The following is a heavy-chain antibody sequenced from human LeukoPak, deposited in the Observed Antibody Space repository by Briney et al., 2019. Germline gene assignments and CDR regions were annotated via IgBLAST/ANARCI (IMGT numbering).Heavy chain of an antibody. V-gene: IGHV3-33*01. Sequence: GGSLRLSCAASGFTFSSYGMHWVRQAPGKGLEWVAVIWYDGSNQYYADSVKGRFTISRDNSQNTLYLQMNSLRVEDTAVYYCARDCTNGVCSGTFDYWGQGTLVTVSS. CDR1: GFTFSSYG. D-gene: IGHD2-8*01. CDR3: ARDCTNGVCSGTFDY. CDR2: IWYDGSNQ. J-gene: IGHJ4*02.